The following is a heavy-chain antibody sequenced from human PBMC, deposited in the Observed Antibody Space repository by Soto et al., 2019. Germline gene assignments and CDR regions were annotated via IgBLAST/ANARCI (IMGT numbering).Heavy chain of an antibody. Sequence: AETLSLTCAVYVGFLSESYWTWIRQPPGKGLEWIGGINHGGGTYYNPSLKSRVTISADTSKNQFSLELSSVTAADTAVYYCARDLGHLHDFWSGPDYWGQGTLVTVSS. CDR2: INHGGGT. V-gene: IGHV4-34*01. CDR1: VGFLSESY. CDR3: ARDLGHLHDFWSGPDY. D-gene: IGHD3-3*01. J-gene: IGHJ4*02.